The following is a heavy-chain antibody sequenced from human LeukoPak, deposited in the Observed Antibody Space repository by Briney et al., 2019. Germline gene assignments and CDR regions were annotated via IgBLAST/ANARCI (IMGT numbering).Heavy chain of an antibody. J-gene: IGHJ4*02. Sequence: ASVKVSCKASGCTFTGYYMHWVRQAPGQGLEWMGWINPNSGGTNYAQKFQGRVTMTRDTSISTAYMELSRLRSDDTAVYYCARVSYYDSSGYSLPPDYWGQGTLVTVSS. D-gene: IGHD3-22*01. CDR3: ARVSYYDSSGYSLPPDY. V-gene: IGHV1-2*02. CDR1: GCTFTGYY. CDR2: INPNSGGT.